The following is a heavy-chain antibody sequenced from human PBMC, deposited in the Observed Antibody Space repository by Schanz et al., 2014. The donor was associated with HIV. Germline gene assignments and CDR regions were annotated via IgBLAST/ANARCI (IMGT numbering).Heavy chain of an antibody. V-gene: IGHV3-9*01. Sequence: VQLVESGGGLVQPGRSLRLSCAASGFTLEDYAMHWVRQAPGKGLEWVSGMSWNRRRIGYGDAVKGRFTISRDNANNFVYLEMNGLRVEDTALYYCAKGIMGATEYYYGMDVWGQGTVVTVSS. CDR3: AKGIMGATEYYYGMDV. CDR2: MSWNRRRI. D-gene: IGHD1-26*01. CDR1: GFTLEDYA. J-gene: IGHJ6*02.